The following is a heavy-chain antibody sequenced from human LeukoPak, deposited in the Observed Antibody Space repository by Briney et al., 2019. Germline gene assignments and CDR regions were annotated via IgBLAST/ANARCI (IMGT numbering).Heavy chain of an antibody. Sequence: SVKVSCKASGGTFSSYAISWVRQAPGQGLEWMGGIIPIFGTANYAQKFQGRVTITTDESTSTAYMELSSLRSEDTAVYYCARGIWPAAAYDYWGQGTLVTVSS. V-gene: IGHV1-69*05. CDR2: IIPIFGTA. CDR3: ARGIWPAAAYDY. D-gene: IGHD2-2*01. J-gene: IGHJ4*02. CDR1: GGTFSSYA.